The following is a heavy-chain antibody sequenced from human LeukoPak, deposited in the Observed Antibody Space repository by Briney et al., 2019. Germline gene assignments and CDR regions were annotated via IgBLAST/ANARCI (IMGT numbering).Heavy chain of an antibody. CDR1: GGSISSGSYY. CDR3: ARLYGPDAFDI. D-gene: IGHD2-2*02. J-gene: IGHJ3*02. V-gene: IGHV4-61*01. CDR2: IYYSGST. Sequence: PLQTLPLTCTVSGGSISSGSYYWSWIRQPPGKGLEWIGYIYYSGSTNYNPSLKSRVTISVDTSKNQFSLKLSSVTAADTAVYYCARLYGPDAFDIRGQGTMVTVSS.